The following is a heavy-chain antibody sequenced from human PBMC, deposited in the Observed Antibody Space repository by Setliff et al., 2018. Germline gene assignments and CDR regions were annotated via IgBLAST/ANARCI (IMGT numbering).Heavy chain of an antibody. V-gene: IGHV3-15*01. CDR3: TTPLIVVVPAATLRGYSGYEITDY. J-gene: IGHJ4*02. D-gene: IGHD2-2*01. CDR2: IKSKTDGGTT. CDR1: GFTFSNAW. Sequence: LRLSCAASGFTFSNAWMSWVRQAPGKGLEWVGRIKSKTDGGTTDYAAPVKGRFTISRDDSKNTLYLQMNGLKTEDTAVYYCTTPLIVVVPAATLRGYSGYEITDYWGQGTLVTVSS.